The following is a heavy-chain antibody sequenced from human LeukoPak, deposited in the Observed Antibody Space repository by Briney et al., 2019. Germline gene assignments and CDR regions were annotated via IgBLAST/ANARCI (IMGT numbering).Heavy chain of an antibody. V-gene: IGHV3-53*01. Sequence: PGGSLRLSCAASGFTFSTYWMSWVRQAPGKGLEWVSEIYSDGSTYYAASVKGRFSISRDNSKNTVYIQMNSLRAEDTAVYYCARELREHGVFDIWGQGTMVTVSS. CDR2: IYSDGST. CDR1: GFTFSTYW. CDR3: ARELREHGVFDI. D-gene: IGHD1-26*01. J-gene: IGHJ3*02.